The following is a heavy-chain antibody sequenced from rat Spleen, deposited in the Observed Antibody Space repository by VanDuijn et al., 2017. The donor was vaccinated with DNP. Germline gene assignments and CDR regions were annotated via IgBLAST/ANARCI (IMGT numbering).Heavy chain of an antibody. CDR3: VRWNSGHFDY. V-gene: IGHV5S13*01. J-gene: IGHJ2*01. CDR1: GFTFSTYN. CDR2: ISARGGST. Sequence: EVQLVETGGGLVQPGRSLKLSCVASGFTFSTYNMAWVRQTPREGLEWVASISARGGSTYYRDSVKGRFTISRDNAKNTQYLQMDSLRSDDAATYYCVRWNSGHFDYWGQGVMVTVSS. D-gene: IGHD4-3*01.